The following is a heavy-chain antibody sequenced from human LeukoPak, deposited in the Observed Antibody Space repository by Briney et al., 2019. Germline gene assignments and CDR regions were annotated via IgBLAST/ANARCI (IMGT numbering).Heavy chain of an antibody. CDR3: ARGSRYYYGSGSYLWFDP. V-gene: IGHV1-8*01. CDR2: MSPNSGNT. Sequence: ASVKVSCKASGYTFTSYDINWVRQATGQGLEWMGWMSPNSGNTGYAQKFQGRVTMTRNTSISTAYMELSSLRSEDTAVYYCARGSRYYYGSGSYLWFDPWGQGTLVTVSS. D-gene: IGHD3-10*01. J-gene: IGHJ5*02. CDR1: GYTFTSYD.